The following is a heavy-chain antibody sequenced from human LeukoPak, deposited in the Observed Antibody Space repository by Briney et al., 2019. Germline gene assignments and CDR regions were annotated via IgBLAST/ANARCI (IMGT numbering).Heavy chain of an antibody. V-gene: IGHV4-31*03. D-gene: IGHD2-15*01. J-gene: IGHJ4*02. Sequence: SETLSLTCTVSGASISSGGYYWSRIRQHPGKGLEWIGYIYYTGSTYYNPSLRSRIFISVDTARNQFSLQLRSVTAADTAVYYCASHCSGGTCYRYFFDYWGQGTQVTVSS. CDR3: ASHCSGGTCYRYFFDY. CDR1: GASISSGGYY. CDR2: IYYTGST.